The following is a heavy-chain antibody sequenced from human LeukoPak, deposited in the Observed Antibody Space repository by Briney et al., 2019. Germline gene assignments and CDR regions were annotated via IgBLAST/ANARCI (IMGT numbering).Heavy chain of an antibody. J-gene: IGHJ5*02. D-gene: IGHD3-22*01. V-gene: IGHV5-51*01. CDR3: ARRPYYYDSSGSGKYNWFDP. Sequence: GESLKISCKGSGYSFPSYWIAWVRQMPGKGLEWMGIIYPGDSDTRYSPSFQGRVTISADKSISTAYLQWSSLKASDTAMYYCARRPYYYDSSGSGKYNWFDPWGQGTLVTVSS. CDR1: GYSFPSYW. CDR2: IYPGDSDT.